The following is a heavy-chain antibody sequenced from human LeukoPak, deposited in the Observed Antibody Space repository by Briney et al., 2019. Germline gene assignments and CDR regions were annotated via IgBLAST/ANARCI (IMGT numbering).Heavy chain of an antibody. CDR2: NNFAGRG. CDR1: GGSIHTYY. CDR3: PRARQHNYGSDLDH. J-gene: IGHJ4*02. Sequence: SETLSLTCTVSGGSIHTYYWMWIRQPAGKGLEFIGRNNFAGRGYYNPSLKSRVTISVDSPNNQFSLELTSVTAADTAFYYCPRARQHNYGSDLDHWGQGILVTVSS. D-gene: IGHD3-10*01. V-gene: IGHV4-4*07.